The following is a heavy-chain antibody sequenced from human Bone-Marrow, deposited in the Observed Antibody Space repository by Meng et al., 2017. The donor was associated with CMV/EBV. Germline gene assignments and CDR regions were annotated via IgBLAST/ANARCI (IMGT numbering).Heavy chain of an antibody. D-gene: IGHD3-3*01. Sequence: ASAKVSCKTSGYTFTSYETIWVRQATGQGLEWMGRINPNSGDTGYAQKFQGRVTLTRKTSINTAYMELNNLRSEDTAVYYCARGRIFGSYWGQGTLVTVSS. CDR1: GYTFTSYE. CDR3: ARGRIFGSY. CDR2: INPNSGDT. J-gene: IGHJ4*02. V-gene: IGHV1-8*01.